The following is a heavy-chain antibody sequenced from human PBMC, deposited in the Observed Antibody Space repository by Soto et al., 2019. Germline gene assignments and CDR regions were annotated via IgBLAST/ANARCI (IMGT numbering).Heavy chain of an antibody. J-gene: IGHJ4*02. V-gene: IGHV3-15*01. CDR3: TTVITMIVVVTPAESDY. D-gene: IGHD3-22*01. CDR2: IKSKTDGGTT. CDR1: GFTFSNAW. Sequence: GGSLRLSCAASGFTFSNAWMSWVRQAPGKGLEWVGRIKSKTDGGTTDYAAPVKGRFTISRDDSKNTLYLQMNSLKTEDTAVYYCTTVITMIVVVTPAESDYWGQGTLVTVSS.